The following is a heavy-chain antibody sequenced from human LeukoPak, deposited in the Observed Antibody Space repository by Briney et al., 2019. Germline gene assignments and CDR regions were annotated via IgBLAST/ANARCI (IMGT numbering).Heavy chain of an antibody. D-gene: IGHD2-8*02. Sequence: DSLKVSCKASVYTFTGYYMHSVRHAPGQGLEWIVWINPNSGGTNDAQKLQCRVTMTRDASISTAYMELSRLRSDDTAVYYCARALKDIVLVVYFDYWGQGTLVTVSS. CDR2: INPNSGGT. J-gene: IGHJ4*02. CDR1: VYTFTGYY. V-gene: IGHV1-2*02. CDR3: ARALKDIVLVVYFDY.